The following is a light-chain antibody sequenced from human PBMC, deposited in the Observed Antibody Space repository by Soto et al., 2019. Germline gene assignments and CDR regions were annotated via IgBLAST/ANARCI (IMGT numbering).Light chain of an antibody. CDR3: QQYNSYS. Sequence: EIVMTQSPATLSLSPGEIATLSCRASQNVGIDLAWFQQKPGQAPRLLIYGTSIRATGIPARFSASGSGTEFTLTISSLQPDDFATYYCQQYNSYSFGQGTKVDIK. CDR2: GTS. V-gene: IGKV3-15*01. J-gene: IGKJ1*01. CDR1: QNVGID.